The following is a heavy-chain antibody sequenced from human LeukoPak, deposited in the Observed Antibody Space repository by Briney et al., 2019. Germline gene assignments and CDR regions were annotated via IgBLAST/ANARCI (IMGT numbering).Heavy chain of an antibody. J-gene: IGHJ4*02. D-gene: IGHD2-15*01. CDR2: IKQDGSEK. CDR1: GFTFSSYW. V-gene: IGHV3-7*01. CDR3: ARGGGRYCSGGSCYDIDY. Sequence: GESLRLSCAASGFTFSSYWMSWVRQAPGKGLEWVANIKQDGSEKYCVDSVKGRFTISRDNAKNSLYLGMNSLRAEDTAVYYCARGGGRYCSGGSCYDIDYWGQGTLVTVSS.